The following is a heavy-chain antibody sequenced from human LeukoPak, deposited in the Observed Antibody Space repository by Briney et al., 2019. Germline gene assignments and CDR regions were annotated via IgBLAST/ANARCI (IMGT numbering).Heavy chain of an antibody. V-gene: IGHV3-21*06. J-gene: IGHJ3*02. D-gene: IGHD2-2*01. CDR3: TCLSPAYQLLSWSAFDI. CDR2: ITSSSSYT. Sequence: GGSLRLSCATSGFTFTNYAMNWVRQAPGKGLEWVSSITSSSSYTYYADSVKGRFTISRDNAKNSLYLQMNSLRADDTAIYYCTCLSPAYQLLSWSAFDIWGQGTLVTVS. CDR1: GFTFTNYA.